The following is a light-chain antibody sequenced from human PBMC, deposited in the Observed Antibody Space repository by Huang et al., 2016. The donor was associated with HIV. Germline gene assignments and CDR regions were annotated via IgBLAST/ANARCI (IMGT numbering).Light chain of an antibody. CDR3: QQSARTPRT. CDR1: QNIKRY. Sequence: DIQITQSPSSLSASVGDTVIITCRASQNIKRYLNWYQQEPGKAPKLLISAASNWQSGVPSTFSGSGSGTDFTLTINSLQLEDSATYYCQQSARTPRTFGQGTKLEI. CDR2: AAS. V-gene: IGKV1-39*01. J-gene: IGKJ2*01.